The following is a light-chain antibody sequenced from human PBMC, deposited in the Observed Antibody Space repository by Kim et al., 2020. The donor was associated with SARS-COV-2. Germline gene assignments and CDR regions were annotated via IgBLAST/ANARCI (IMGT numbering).Light chain of an antibody. CDR2: DAS. J-gene: IGKJ1*01. CDR3: QQYNKWRPWT. Sequence: SPREKAPLSSRAVPRVPSSFAAYHQQPGQEPRSIIYDASSRTTGSPARCSSGGAGTEYTLTISSLQSEDFAVYYCQQYNKWRPWTFGQGTKVDIK. CDR1: PRVPSS. V-gene: IGKV3-15*01.